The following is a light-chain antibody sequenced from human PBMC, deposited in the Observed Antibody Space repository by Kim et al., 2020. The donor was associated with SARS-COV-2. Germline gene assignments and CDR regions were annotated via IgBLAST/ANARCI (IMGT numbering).Light chain of an antibody. CDR2: QDS. J-gene: IGLJ2*01. CDR3: QAWDSSTAV. V-gene: IGLV3-1*01. Sequence: VSPGQTASITCSGDKLGDKYAYWYQQKPGQAPVLVIYQDSKRPSGIPERFSGSNSGNTATLTISGTQAMDEADYYCQAWDSSTAVFGGGTQLTVL. CDR1: KLGDKY.